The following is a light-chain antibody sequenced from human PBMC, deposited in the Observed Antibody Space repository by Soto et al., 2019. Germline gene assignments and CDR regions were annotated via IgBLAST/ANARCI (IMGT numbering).Light chain of an antibody. CDR3: QKYKSAPLT. CDR2: AAS. V-gene: IGKV1-27*01. CDR1: QGIGVY. J-gene: IGKJ4*01. Sequence: DIQMTQSPSSVYASLGDRVTITCRARQGIGVYLAWFQQKPGNVPKLLIYAASTLQSGVPSRFSGSGSGTEFTLTISSLQPVDVAAYYCQKYKSAPLTFGGGTEVEIK.